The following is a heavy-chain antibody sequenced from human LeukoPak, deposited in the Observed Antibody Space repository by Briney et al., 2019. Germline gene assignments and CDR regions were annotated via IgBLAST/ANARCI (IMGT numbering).Heavy chain of an antibody. V-gene: IGHV4-59*01. J-gene: IGHJ3*02. D-gene: IGHD5-18*01. Sequence: PSETLSLTCTVSGGSISSYYWSWIRQPPGKGLEWIGYIYYSGSTNYNPSLKSRVTISVDTPKNQFSLKLSSVTAADTAVYYCARDRAIQLWSNDAFDIWGQGTMVTVSS. CDR1: GGSISSYY. CDR3: ARDRAIQLWSNDAFDI. CDR2: IYYSGST.